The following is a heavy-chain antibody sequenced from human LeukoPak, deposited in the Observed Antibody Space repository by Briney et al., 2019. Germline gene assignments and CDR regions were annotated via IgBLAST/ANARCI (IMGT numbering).Heavy chain of an antibody. CDR1: GDSISSSSYY. J-gene: IGHJ4*02. D-gene: IGHD1-7*01. CDR2: IYYSGST. CDR3: GRRSRSTWNYRRGDY. Sequence: SETLSLTCTVSGDSISSSSYYWGWIRQPPGKGLEWIGSIYYSGSTYYKPSLKSRVTISVDTSKNQFSLKLTSVTAADTAVYYCGRRSRSTWNYRRGDYWGQGTLVTVSS. V-gene: IGHV4-39*01.